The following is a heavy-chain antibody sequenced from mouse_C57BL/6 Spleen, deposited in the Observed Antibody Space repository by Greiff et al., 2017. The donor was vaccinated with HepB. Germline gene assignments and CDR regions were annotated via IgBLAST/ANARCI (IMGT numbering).Heavy chain of an antibody. J-gene: IGHJ2*01. CDR1: GFTFSSYA. CDR3: ARQSVHYYGSSYVYFDY. Sequence: EVKVVESGGGLVKPGGSLKLSCAASGFTFSSYAMSWVRQTPEKRLEWVATISVGGSYTYYPDNVKGRFTISRDNAKNNLYLQMSQLKSEDTAMYYCARQSVHYYGSSYVYFDYWGQGTTVTVSS. V-gene: IGHV5-4*03. CDR2: ISVGGSYT. D-gene: IGHD1-1*01.